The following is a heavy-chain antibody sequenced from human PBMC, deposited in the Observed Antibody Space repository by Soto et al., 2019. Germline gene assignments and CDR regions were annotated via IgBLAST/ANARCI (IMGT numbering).Heavy chain of an antibody. CDR1: GFTFSSYG. CDR2: IWYDGSNK. CDR3: ARDRLTTNPLYYGMDV. Sequence: QVQLVESGGGVVQPGRSLRLSCAASGFTFSSYGMHWVRQAPGKGLEWVAVIWYDGSNKYYADSVKGRFTISRDNSKKTLYLQMNSLRDEDAAVYYCARDRLTTNPLYYGMDVWGQGTTVTVSS. V-gene: IGHV3-33*01. J-gene: IGHJ6*02. D-gene: IGHD4-17*01.